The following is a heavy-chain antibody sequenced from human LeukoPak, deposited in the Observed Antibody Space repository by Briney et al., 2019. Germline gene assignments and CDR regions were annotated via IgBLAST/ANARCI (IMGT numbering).Heavy chain of an antibody. D-gene: IGHD6-13*01. J-gene: IGHJ6*02. V-gene: IGHV1-18*01. CDR1: GYTFTSYG. Sequence: ASVKVSCKASGYTFTSYGISWVRQAPGQGLEWMGWISAYNGNTNYAQKLQGRVTMTRDTSTSTAYMELRGLRSDDTAVYYCAGAREAAADRSYYYFGMDVWGQGTTVTVSS. CDR3: AGAREAAADRSYYYFGMDV. CDR2: ISAYNGNT.